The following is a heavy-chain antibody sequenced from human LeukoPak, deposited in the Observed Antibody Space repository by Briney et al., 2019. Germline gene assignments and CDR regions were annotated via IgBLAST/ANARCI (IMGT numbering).Heavy chain of an antibody. CDR2: IRYDGSNK. V-gene: IGHV3-30*02. D-gene: IGHD6-13*01. CDR1: GFTFSSYG. J-gene: IGHJ4*02. CDR3: AKDHQLAAATDY. Sequence: GGSLRLSCAASGFTFSSYGMHWVRQAPGKGLEWVAFIRYDGSNKYYADSVKGRFTISRGNSKNTLYLQMNSLRAEDTAVYYCAKDHQLAAATDYWGQGTLVTVSS.